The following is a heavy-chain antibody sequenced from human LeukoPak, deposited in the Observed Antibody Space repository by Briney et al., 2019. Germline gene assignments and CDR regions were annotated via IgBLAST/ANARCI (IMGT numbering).Heavy chain of an antibody. J-gene: IGHJ3*02. D-gene: IGHD2-15*01. Sequence: GESLKISCKGSGYSFTSYWIGCVRQMPGKGLEWMRIIYPGDSDTSYSPSFQGQVTISADKSISTAYLQWSSLKASDTAMYYCARHLVVVVADDAFDIWGQGTMVTVSS. CDR2: IYPGDSDT. V-gene: IGHV5-51*01. CDR3: ARHLVVVVADDAFDI. CDR1: GYSFTSYW.